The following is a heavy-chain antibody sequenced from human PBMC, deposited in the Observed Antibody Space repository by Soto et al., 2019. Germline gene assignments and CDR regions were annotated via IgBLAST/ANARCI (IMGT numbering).Heavy chain of an antibody. CDR3: ARRGAAGGIRHYMDV. CDR1: GGSIISYY. D-gene: IGHD6-13*01. V-gene: IGHV4-59*08. Sequence: SETLSLTCTVSGGSIISYYWSWIRQPPGKGLEWIGYIYDSGSTNYNPSLKSRVTISVDTSKNQFSLKLSSVTAADAAVYHCARRGAAGGIRHYMDVWGKGTTVTVSS. CDR2: IYDSGST. J-gene: IGHJ6*03.